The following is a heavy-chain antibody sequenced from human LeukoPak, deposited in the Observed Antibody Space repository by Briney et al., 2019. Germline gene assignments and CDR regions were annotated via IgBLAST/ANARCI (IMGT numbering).Heavy chain of an antibody. J-gene: IGHJ4*02. CDR2: IYSGGST. D-gene: IGHD6-13*01. V-gene: IGHV3-53*01. CDR1: GFTFRNYV. Sequence: PGGSLRLSCAASGFTFRNYVIRWVRQAPGKGLEWVSVIYSGGSTYYADSVKGRFTISRDNSKNTLYLQMNSLRAEDTAVYYCARDGSSSFGFDYWGQGTLVTVSS. CDR3: ARDGSSSFGFDY.